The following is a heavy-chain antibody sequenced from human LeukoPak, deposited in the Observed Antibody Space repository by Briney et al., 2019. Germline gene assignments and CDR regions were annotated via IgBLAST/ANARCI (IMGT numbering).Heavy chain of an antibody. CDR3: ARDPSNTSGRFWYLDV. Sequence: ASVKVSCRTSGYTFTSHGITWVRQAPGQGLEWMGWISGYNGDTIYAQKFQGRVAMTTETSTSTAYMEVWSLRSDDTAVYYCARDPSNTSGRFWYLDVWGRGTLVTVSA. J-gene: IGHJ2*01. V-gene: IGHV1-18*01. D-gene: IGHD6-19*01. CDR1: GYTFTSHG. CDR2: ISGYNGDT.